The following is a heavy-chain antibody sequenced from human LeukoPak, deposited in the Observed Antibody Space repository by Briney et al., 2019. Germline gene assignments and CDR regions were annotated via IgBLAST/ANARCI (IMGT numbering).Heavy chain of an antibody. CDR1: GNYISSGDN. Sequence: PSETLFLPCAASGNYISSGDNWGWIRQSPGKGLDWLGSIYHSGNTYYNPSLQSRVTISVDTSKNDFSLRLTSVSAADTAVYYCAREYYYGSGAYYNRASGLEYYFDYWGQGTLVTVSS. D-gene: IGHD3-10*01. CDR3: AREYYYGSGAYYNRASGLEYYFDY. J-gene: IGHJ4*02. CDR2: IYHSGNT. V-gene: IGHV4-38-2*02.